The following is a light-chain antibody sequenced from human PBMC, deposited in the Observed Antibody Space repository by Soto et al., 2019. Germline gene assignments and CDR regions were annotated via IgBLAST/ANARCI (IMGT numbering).Light chain of an antibody. CDR3: QQSYSTPFT. CDR2: AAS. CDR1: QSISSY. J-gene: IGKJ4*01. Sequence: DSQMTQSPSSLSASVGPRLTISCRASQSISSYLNWYQQKPGKAPKLLIYAASSLQSGVPSRFSGSGYGTDFNLTISSLQTEDFATYYCQQSYSTPFTFGGGTKVDIK. V-gene: IGKV1-39*01.